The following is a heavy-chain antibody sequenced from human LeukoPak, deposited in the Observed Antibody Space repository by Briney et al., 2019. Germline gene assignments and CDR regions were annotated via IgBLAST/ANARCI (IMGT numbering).Heavy chain of an antibody. J-gene: IGHJ6*02. CDR2: IYYSGST. CDR1: GGSISSYY. D-gene: IGHD5-18*01. Sequence: SEALSLTCTVSGGSISSYYWSWIQQPPGKGLEWIGYIYYSGSTNYNPSLKSRVTISVDTSKNQFSLKLSSVTAADTAVYYCARQPSYVAYSYGPGGMDVWGQGTTVTVSS. CDR3: ARQPSYVAYSYGPGGMDV. V-gene: IGHV4-59*08.